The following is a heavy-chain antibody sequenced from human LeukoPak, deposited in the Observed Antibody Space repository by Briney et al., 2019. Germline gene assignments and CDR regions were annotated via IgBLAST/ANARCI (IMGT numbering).Heavy chain of an antibody. CDR3: ARAEVIAIFDY. CDR1: GFTVSSNE. V-gene: IGHV3-66*02. D-gene: IGHD2-21*01. CDR2: IYSGGST. J-gene: IGHJ4*02. Sequence: PGGSLRLSCAASGFTVSSNEMSWVRQAPGKGLEWVSIIYSGGSTYYADSVKGRFTISRDNSQNTVYLQMNSLRGEDTAVYYCARAEVIAIFDYWGQGTLVTVSS.